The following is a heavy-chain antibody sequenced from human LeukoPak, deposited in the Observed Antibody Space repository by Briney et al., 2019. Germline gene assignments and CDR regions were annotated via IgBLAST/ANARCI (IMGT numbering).Heavy chain of an antibody. V-gene: IGHV4-39*01. Sequence: SETLSLTCTVSGGSISSDSYHWGWIRQPPEMGQEWIGSIYYSGDTYYNPSLKSRVTMSVDTSKNQFSLKLSSVTAADTAVYYCARHRSGGYTYGVLDYWGQGTLVTVSS. CDR3: ARHRSGGYTYGVLDY. CDR2: IYYSGDT. J-gene: IGHJ4*02. D-gene: IGHD5-18*01. CDR1: GGSISSDSYH.